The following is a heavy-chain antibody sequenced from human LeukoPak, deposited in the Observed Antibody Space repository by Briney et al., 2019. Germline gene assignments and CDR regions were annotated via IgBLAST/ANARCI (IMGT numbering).Heavy chain of an antibody. CDR2: INPNSGGT. D-gene: IGHD5-12*01. CDR3: ARDVPVDGYSGYELDY. V-gene: IGHV1-2*02. Sequence: ASVKVSCKASGYTFTGYYMHWVRQAPGQGLEWMGWINPNSGGTNYALKFQGRVTMTRDTSISTAYMELSRLRSEDTAVYYCARDVPVDGYSGYELDYWGQGTLVTVSS. J-gene: IGHJ4*02. CDR1: GYTFTGYY.